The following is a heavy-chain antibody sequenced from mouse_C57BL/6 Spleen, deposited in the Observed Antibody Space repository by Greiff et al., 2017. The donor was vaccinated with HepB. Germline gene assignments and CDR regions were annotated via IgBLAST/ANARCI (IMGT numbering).Heavy chain of an antibody. V-gene: IGHV5-4*01. CDR2: ISDGGSYT. CDR1: GFTFSSYA. Sequence: VQLKESGGGLVKPGGSLKLSCAASGFTFSSYAMSWVRQTPEKRLEWVATISDGGSYTYYPDNVKGRFTISRDNAKNNLYLQMSHLKSEDTAMYYCARGGYYGSSFYWYFDVWGTGTTVTVSS. CDR3: ARGGYYGSSFYWYFDV. D-gene: IGHD1-1*01. J-gene: IGHJ1*03.